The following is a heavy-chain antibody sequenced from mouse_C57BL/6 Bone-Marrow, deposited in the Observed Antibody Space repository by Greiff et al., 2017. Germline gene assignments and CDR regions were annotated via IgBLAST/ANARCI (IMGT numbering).Heavy chain of an antibody. J-gene: IGHJ2*01. CDR1: GFTFSSYG. Sequence: EVKVVESGGDLVKPGGSLKLSCAASGFTFSSYGMSWVRQTPDKRLEWVATISSGGSYTYYPDSVKGRFTISRDNAKNTLYLQMSSLKSEDTAMYYCARQYYYGSSRDYFDYWGQGTTLTVSS. CDR2: ISSGGSYT. CDR3: ARQYYYGSSRDYFDY. D-gene: IGHD1-1*01. V-gene: IGHV5-6*01.